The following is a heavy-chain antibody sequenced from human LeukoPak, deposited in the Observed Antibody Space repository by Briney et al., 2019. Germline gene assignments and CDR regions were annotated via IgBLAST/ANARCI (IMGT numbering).Heavy chain of an antibody. Sequence: PGGSLRLSCAASGFTFSSYAMSWVRQAPGKGLEWVSAISGSGGSTYCADSVKGRFTISRDNSKNTLYLQMNSLRAEDTAVYYCAKQQLWLPRNWFDPWGQGTLVTVSS. CDR3: AKQQLWLPRNWFDP. CDR2: ISGSGGST. CDR1: GFTFSSYA. J-gene: IGHJ5*02. V-gene: IGHV3-23*01. D-gene: IGHD5-18*01.